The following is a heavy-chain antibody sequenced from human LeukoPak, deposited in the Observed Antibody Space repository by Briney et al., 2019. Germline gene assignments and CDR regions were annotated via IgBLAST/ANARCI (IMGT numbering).Heavy chain of an antibody. Sequence: PSETLSLTCTVSGYSISSGYYWGWIRQPPGKGLEWIGSIYHSGSTYYNPSLKSRVTISVDTSKNQFSLQLSSVTAADTAFYYCARHPARGQQGYAFDIWGQGTMVTVSS. D-gene: IGHD6-13*01. CDR2: IYHSGST. V-gene: IGHV4-38-2*02. CDR3: ARHPARGQQGYAFDI. CDR1: GYSISSGYY. J-gene: IGHJ3*02.